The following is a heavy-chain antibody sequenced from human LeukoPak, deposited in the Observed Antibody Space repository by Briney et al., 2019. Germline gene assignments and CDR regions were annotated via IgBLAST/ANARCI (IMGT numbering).Heavy chain of an antibody. CDR3: ASVAGIAVAGTPADFDY. D-gene: IGHD6-19*01. CDR2: INPNSGGT. J-gene: IGHJ4*02. V-gene: IGHV1-2*02. Sequence: ASVNVSCKASGYTFTGYYMHWVRQAPGQGLEWMGWINPNSGGTNYAQKFQGRVTMTRDTSISTAYMELSRLRSDDTAVYYCASVAGIAVAGTPADFDYWGQGTLVTVSS. CDR1: GYTFTGYY.